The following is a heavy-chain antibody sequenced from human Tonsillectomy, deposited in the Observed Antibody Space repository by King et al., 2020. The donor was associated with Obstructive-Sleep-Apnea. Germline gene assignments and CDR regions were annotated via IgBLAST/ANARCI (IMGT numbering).Heavy chain of an antibody. J-gene: IGHJ4*02. CDR1: GYTFTSYD. CDR2: MNPYSANT. Sequence: VQLVESGAEVKKPGASVKVSCKASGYTFTSYDINWVRQATGQGLEWMGWMNPYSANTAYAQKFQGRDTMTWNTSISTAYMELNSLTSEDTAVYYCARGTRSFDYWGQGTLVTVSS. V-gene: IGHV1-8*01. CDR3: ARGTRSFDY.